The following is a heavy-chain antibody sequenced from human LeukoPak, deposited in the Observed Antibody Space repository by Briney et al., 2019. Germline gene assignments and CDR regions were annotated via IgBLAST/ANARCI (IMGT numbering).Heavy chain of an antibody. J-gene: IGHJ4*02. CDR3: AKTRGITYYYDSSGYYYDY. CDR1: GFTFNNYG. D-gene: IGHD3-22*01. CDR2: IRYDGSNK. V-gene: IGHV3-30*02. Sequence: GGSLRLSCAASGFTFNNYGMHWVRQAPGKGLEWMAFIRYDGSNKYYADSVKGRFTISRDNSKHTLYLQMNSLRAEDTAVYYCAKTRGITYYYDSSGYYYDYWGQGTLVTVSS.